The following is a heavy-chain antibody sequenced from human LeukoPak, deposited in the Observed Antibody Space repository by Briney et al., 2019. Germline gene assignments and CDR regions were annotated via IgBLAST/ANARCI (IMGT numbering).Heavy chain of an antibody. V-gene: IGHV4-34*01. CDR3: ARGLVGAPLN. CDR1: GGSFSGYY. Sequence: SETLSLTCAVYGGSFSGYYWSWIRQPPGKGLEWVGEINHSGGTSYNPSLKRRVTISVHPSTNQFSLKPSSPTHAHTAVYYCARGLVGAPLNWGQGTLLTVSP. CDR2: INHSGGT. D-gene: IGHD1-26*01. J-gene: IGHJ4*02.